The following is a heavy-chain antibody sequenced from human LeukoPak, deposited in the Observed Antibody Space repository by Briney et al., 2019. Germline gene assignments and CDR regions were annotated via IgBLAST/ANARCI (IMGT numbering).Heavy chain of an antibody. Sequence: SVKVSCKASGGTFSSYAFSWVRQAPGQGLEWMGGITPILGTSNYAQKFQGRVTITTDESTSTAYMELSSLRSEDTAVYYCARNIRIARGGSYLYFLYYFDYWGQGTLVTVSS. V-gene: IGHV1-69*05. D-gene: IGHD1-26*01. J-gene: IGHJ4*02. CDR2: ITPILGTS. CDR1: GGTFSSYA. CDR3: ARNIRIARGGSYLYFLYYFDY.